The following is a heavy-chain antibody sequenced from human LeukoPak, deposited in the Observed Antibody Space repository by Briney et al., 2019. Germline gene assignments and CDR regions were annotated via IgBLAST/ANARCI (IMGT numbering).Heavy chain of an antibody. Sequence: SVTVSCKASGGTLGRFAISWVRQAPGQGLEWMGGIIAIFGTANYAQKFQGRVTITADESMSTAYMELSSLTSEDTAVYYCARGPIIDIVVIPAAADYYHMDVWGKGTTVTVSS. CDR3: ARGPIIDIVVIPAAADYYHMDV. J-gene: IGHJ6*03. V-gene: IGHV1-69*13. CDR1: GGTLGRFA. D-gene: IGHD2-2*01. CDR2: IIAIFGTA.